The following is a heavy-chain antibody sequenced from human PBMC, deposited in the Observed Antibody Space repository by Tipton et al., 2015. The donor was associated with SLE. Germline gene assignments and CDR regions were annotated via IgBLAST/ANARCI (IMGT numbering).Heavy chain of an antibody. J-gene: IGHJ4*02. CDR3: ARAQPPPPPHY. V-gene: IGHV4-39*07. CDR1: GGSISSTSHY. Sequence: TLSLTCTVSGGSISSTSHYWGWIRQPPGKGLEWIGSIYYNDNTFYNSSLKSRVSISVDTSKNQFSLKLNSVAAADTAVYYCARAQPPPPPHYWGQGTLVTVSS. CDR2: IYYNDNT. D-gene: IGHD2-2*01.